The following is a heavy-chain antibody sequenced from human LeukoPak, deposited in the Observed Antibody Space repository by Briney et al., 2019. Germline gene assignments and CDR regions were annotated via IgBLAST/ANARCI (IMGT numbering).Heavy chain of an antibody. Sequence: GESLKISCKGSGYSFTSYWIGWVRQMPRKGLEWMGIIYPGDSDTRYSPSFQGQVTISADKSISTAYLQWSSLKASDTAMYYCARPLVYYGSGSYYKPGWFDPWGRGTLVTVSS. CDR2: IYPGDSDT. J-gene: IGHJ5*02. D-gene: IGHD3-10*01. V-gene: IGHV5-51*01. CDR1: GYSFTSYW. CDR3: ARPLVYYGSGSYYKPGWFDP.